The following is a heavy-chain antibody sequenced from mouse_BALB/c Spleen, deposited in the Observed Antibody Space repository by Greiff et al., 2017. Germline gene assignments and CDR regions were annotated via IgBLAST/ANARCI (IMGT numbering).Heavy chain of an antibody. V-gene: IGHV5-17*02. D-gene: IGHD1-1*01. CDR3: ARSGYYGSRGYAMDY. Sequence: EVKLVESGGGLVQPGGSRKLSCAASGFTFSSFGMHWVRQAPEKGLEWVAYISSGSSTIYYADTVKGRFTISRDNPKNTLFLQMTSLRSEDTAMYYCARSGYYGSRGYAMDYWGQGTSVTVSS. J-gene: IGHJ4*01. CDR1: GFTFSSFG. CDR2: ISSGSSTI.